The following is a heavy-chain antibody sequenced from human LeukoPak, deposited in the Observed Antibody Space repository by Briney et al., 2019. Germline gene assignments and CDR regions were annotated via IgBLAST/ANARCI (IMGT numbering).Heavy chain of an antibody. CDR3: ARHRGAAARFS. D-gene: IGHD6-13*01. Sequence: PSETLSLTCTVSGGSISSYYWSWIRQPPGKGLEWIGYIYYSGSTNYNPSLKSRVTISVDTSKNQFSLKLSSVTAADTAVYYCARHRGAAARFSWGQETLVTVSS. J-gene: IGHJ4*02. CDR2: IYYSGST. CDR1: GGSISSYY. V-gene: IGHV4-59*08.